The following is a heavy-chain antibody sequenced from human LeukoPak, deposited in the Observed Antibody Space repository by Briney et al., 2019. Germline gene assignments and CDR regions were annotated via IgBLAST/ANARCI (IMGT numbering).Heavy chain of an antibody. CDR3: ARRSSSWYGSYYYYYMDV. Sequence: QPGRSLRLSCAASGFTFSSYAMYWVRQAPGKGLEWVAVISYDGSDKFYADSVKGRFTISRDSSKNTLYLQMNSLRPEDTAVYYCARRSSSWYGSYYYYYMDVWGKGTTVTISS. D-gene: IGHD6-13*01. CDR1: GFTFSSYA. J-gene: IGHJ6*03. CDR2: ISYDGSDK. V-gene: IGHV3-30*04.